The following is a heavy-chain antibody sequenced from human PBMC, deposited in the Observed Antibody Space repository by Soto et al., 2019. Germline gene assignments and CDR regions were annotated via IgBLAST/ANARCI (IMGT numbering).Heavy chain of an antibody. CDR1: GGSVSGYY. CDR2: INHSGST. Sequence: XATLSLPCAVYGGSVSGYYWSWIRQPPGKGLEWIGEINHSGSTNYNPSLKSRVTISVDTSKNQFSLKLSSVTAADTAVYYCARVNFWSGFYYYYGMDVWGQGTTVTVSS. V-gene: IGHV4-34*01. CDR3: ARVNFWSGFYYYYGMDV. J-gene: IGHJ6*02. D-gene: IGHD3-3*01.